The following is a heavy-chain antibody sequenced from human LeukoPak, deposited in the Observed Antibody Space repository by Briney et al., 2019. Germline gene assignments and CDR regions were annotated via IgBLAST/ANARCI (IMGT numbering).Heavy chain of an antibody. CDR1: GFTFSSYA. J-gene: IGHJ6*01. V-gene: IGHV3-23*01. CDR2: ISGSGGST. CDR3: AEDGGYFDWLAYNYGIDV. Sequence: GVSLRLSCAASGFTFSSYAMSWVRQAPGKGLEWVSAISGSGGSTYYADSVKGRFTISRDNSKNTLDLQMNSLRAEDTAVYYCAEDGGYFDWLAYNYGIDVWGQGTTVTVSS. D-gene: IGHD3-9*01.